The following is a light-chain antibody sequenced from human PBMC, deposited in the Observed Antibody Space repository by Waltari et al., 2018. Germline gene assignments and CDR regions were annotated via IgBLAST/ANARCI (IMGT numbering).Light chain of an antibody. J-gene: IGKJ1*01. V-gene: IGKV3-20*01. CDR1: RSVTGNY. Sequence: EIVLTQSPGTLSLSPGERATLSGRASRSVTGNYLAWYQQKPGQAPRLLIYGASNRAAGIPDRFSGSGSRTDFTLIISRLEPEDFAVYYCQHYDNSPLTFGQGTKVEVK. CDR2: GAS. CDR3: QHYDNSPLT.